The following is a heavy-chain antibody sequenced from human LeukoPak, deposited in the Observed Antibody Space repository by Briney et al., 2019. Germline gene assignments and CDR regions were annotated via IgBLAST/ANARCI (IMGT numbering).Heavy chain of an antibody. D-gene: IGHD3-10*01. Sequence: GGSLRLSCAASGFTFSSYEMNWVRQAPGKGLEWVSYISSSGSIIYYADSVKGRFTISRDNAKNSLYLQMNSLRAEDTAVYYCARVSGYYGTTDWGQGTLVTVSS. CDR1: GFTFSSYE. CDR3: ARVSGYYGTTD. J-gene: IGHJ4*02. CDR2: ISSSGSII. V-gene: IGHV3-48*03.